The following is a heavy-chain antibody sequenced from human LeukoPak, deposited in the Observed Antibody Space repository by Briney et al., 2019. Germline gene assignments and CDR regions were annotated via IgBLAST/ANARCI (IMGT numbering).Heavy chain of an antibody. Sequence: GGSLRLSCAASGFTFSSYAMSWVRQGPGKGLEWVSGIKWNGGSTGYADSVKGRFTISRDNAKNSLYLQMNSLRAEDTAVYYCAKDGDYYDSSGSLKEYYFDYWGQGTLVTVSS. CDR1: GFTFSSYA. CDR3: AKDGDYYDSSGSLKEYYFDY. D-gene: IGHD3-22*01. J-gene: IGHJ4*02. CDR2: IKWNGGST. V-gene: IGHV3-20*04.